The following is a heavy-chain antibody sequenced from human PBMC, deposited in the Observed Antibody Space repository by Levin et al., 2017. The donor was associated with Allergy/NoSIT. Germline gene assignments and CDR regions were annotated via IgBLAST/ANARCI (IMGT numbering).Heavy chain of an antibody. D-gene: IGHD3-3*01. CDR2: IYYSGST. Sequence: PSETLSLTCTVSGGSISSSSYYWGWIRQPPGKGLEWIGSIYYSGSTYYNPSLKSRVTISVDTSKNQFSLKLSSVTAADTAVYYCARFGIVRLLEWFFDYWGQGTLVTVSS. CDR1: GGSISSSSYY. V-gene: IGHV4-39*01. J-gene: IGHJ4*02. CDR3: ARFGIVRLLEWFFDY.